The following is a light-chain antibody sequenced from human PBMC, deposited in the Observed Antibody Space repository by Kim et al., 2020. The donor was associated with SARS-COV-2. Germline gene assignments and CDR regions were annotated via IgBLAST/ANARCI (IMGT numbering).Light chain of an antibody. Sequence: QSALTQPASVSGSPGQSITISCTGTSSDVGRYNYVSWYQQHPGKAPKLMIYDVTNRPSGISNRFSGSKSGNTASLTISGLQAEDEADYYCSSYTGSSTLGVFGTGTKVTVL. CDR2: DVT. J-gene: IGLJ1*01. V-gene: IGLV2-14*03. CDR3: SSYTGSSTLGV. CDR1: SSDVGRYNY.